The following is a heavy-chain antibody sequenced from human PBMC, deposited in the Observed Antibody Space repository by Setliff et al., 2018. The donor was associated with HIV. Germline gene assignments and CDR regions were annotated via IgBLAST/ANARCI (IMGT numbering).Heavy chain of an antibody. V-gene: IGHV5-51*01. CDR1: GYTFANYW. CDR3: ARGLGVRGRGDVFDI. CDR2: IYPGDSDS. Sequence: ESLKISCQGSGYTFANYWIGWVRQMPGQGLEWMGIIYPGDSDSRDSPSFQGQVIISADKSLSTAYLQCSSLEAADTAIYYRARGLGVRGRGDVFDIWGQGTMVTVSS. D-gene: IGHD3-16*01. J-gene: IGHJ3*02.